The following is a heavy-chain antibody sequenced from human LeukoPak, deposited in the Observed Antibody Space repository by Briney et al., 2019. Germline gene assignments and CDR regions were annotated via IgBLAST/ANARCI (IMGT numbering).Heavy chain of an antibody. CDR1: GGTFDAYA. CDR2: IIPLFGTT. V-gene: IGHV1-69*05. D-gene: IGHD5-24*01. Sequence: ASVNVSCKASGGTFDAYAITWVRQAPGQGLELMGGIIPLFGTTNYAQKFQGRVTMTRDTSPSTVYMELSSLKPEDTAVYYCARVRDVYNDAYDIGGQGTMVTVSS. CDR3: ARVRDVYNDAYDI. J-gene: IGHJ3*02.